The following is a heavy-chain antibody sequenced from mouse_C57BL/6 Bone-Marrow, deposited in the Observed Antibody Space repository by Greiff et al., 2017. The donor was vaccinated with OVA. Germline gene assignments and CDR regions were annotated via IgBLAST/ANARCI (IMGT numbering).Heavy chain of an antibody. V-gene: IGHV1-82*01. CDR2: IYPGDGDT. CDR3: ARRLRGDY. D-gene: IGHD1-1*01. J-gene: IGHJ2*01. CDR1: GYAFSSSW. Sequence: VKLMESGPELVKPGASVKISCKASGYAFSSSWMNWVKQRPGKGLEWIGRIYPGDGDTNFNGKFKGKATLTADKSSSTAYMQLSSLTSEDSAVYFCARRLRGDYWGQGTTLTVSS.